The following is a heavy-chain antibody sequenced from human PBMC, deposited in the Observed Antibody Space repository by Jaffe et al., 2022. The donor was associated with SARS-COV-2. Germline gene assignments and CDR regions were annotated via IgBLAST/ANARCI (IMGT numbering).Heavy chain of an antibody. CDR3: ARVAVAGNYQYNDYMDV. Sequence: EVQLVESGGGLVQPGGSLRLSCAASGFTFSSYWMHWVRQAPGKGLMWVSRINGDASSTVHADSVKGRFTVSRDNAKNTLYLQMNSLRAEDTAVYYCARVAVAGNYQYNDYMDVWGKGTTVTVSS. D-gene: IGHD6-19*01. CDR1: GFTFSSYW. V-gene: IGHV3-74*01. J-gene: IGHJ6*03. CDR2: INGDASST.